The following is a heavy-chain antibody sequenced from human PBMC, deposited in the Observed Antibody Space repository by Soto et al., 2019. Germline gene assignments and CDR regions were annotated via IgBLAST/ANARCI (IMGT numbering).Heavy chain of an antibody. CDR2: VHESGST. J-gene: IGHJ4*02. Sequence: SETLSLTCTVSGDAISNYYWSWIRQTPGRGLEWIGCVHESGSTDYNPSLKGRDTISLHTSKSQFSLSLRSATAADTATYYCARGTRALITSFFAYWGQGIPVTSPQ. D-gene: IGHD1-20*01. CDR3: ARGTRALITSFFAY. V-gene: IGHV4-59*01. CDR1: GDAISNYY.